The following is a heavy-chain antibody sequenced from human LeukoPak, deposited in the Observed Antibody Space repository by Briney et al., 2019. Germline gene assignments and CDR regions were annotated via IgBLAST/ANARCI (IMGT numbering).Heavy chain of an antibody. CDR1: GFVFNAYG. CDR3: AKDPYYYDSGSYSFFDY. V-gene: IGHV3-30*18. J-gene: IGHJ4*02. D-gene: IGHD3-10*01. CDR2: ISYDGKNK. Sequence: PGRSLRLSCAASGFVFNAYGMNWVRQAPGKGLEWVAVISYDGKNKYYADSVKGRFTISRDNSKNTLYLQMNSLRAEDTAVYHCAKDPYYYDSGSYSFFDYWGQGTLVTVSS.